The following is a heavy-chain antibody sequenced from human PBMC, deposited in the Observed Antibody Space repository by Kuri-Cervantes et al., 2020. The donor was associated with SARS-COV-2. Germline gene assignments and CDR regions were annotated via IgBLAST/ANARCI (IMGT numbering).Heavy chain of an antibody. J-gene: IGHJ3*02. V-gene: IGHV4-39*01. CDR3: ARLRGITMIVVVFDAFDI. D-gene: IGHD3-22*01. CDR1: GGSISSYY. Sequence: SETLSLTCTVSGGSISSYYWGWIRQPPGKGLEWIGSIYYSGSTYYNPSLKSRVTISVDTSKNQFSLKLSSVTAADTAVYYCARLRGITMIVVVFDAFDIWGQGTMVTVSS. CDR2: IYYSGST.